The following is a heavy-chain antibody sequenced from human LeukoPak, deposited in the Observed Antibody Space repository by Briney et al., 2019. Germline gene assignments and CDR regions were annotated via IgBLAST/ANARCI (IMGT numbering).Heavy chain of an antibody. CDR1: GGSINNYY. V-gene: IGHV4-59*08. Sequence: SETLSLTCTVSGGSINNYYWNWIRQPPGKGLEWIGYIYYSGSTNYNPSLKSRVTISVDTSKNQFSLKLSSVTAADTAVYYCARWHPSIHADYWGQGTLVTVSS. J-gene: IGHJ4*02. D-gene: IGHD6-6*01. CDR3: ARWHPSIHADY. CDR2: IYYSGST.